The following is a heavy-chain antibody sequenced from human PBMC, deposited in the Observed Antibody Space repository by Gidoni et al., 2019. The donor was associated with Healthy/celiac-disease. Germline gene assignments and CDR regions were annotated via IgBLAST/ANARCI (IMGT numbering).Heavy chain of an antibody. CDR2: IYYSGST. V-gene: IGHV4-59*01. Sequence: QVQLQESGPGLVKPSETLSLTCTVSGGSISSYYWSWIRQPPGKGLEWIGYIYYSGSTNYNPSLKSRVTISVDTSKNQFSLKLSSVTAADTAVYYCASQVHYGDYGWFDPWGQGTLVTVSS. CDR3: ASQVHYGDYGWFDP. D-gene: IGHD4-17*01. J-gene: IGHJ5*02. CDR1: GGSISSYY.